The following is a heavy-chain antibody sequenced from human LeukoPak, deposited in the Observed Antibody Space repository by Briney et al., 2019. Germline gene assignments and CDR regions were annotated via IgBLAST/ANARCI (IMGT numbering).Heavy chain of an antibody. CDR3: AKGDGEVIVARYFDY. J-gene: IGHJ4*02. CDR2: ISGSGGST. Sequence: GGSLRLSCAASGFTFSSYAMSWVRQAPGKGLEWVSAISGSGGSTYYADSVKGRFTISRDNSKNTLYLQMNSLRAEDTAVYYCAKGDGEVIVARYFDYWGQGTLVTVSS. V-gene: IGHV3-23*01. D-gene: IGHD3-16*02. CDR1: GFTFSSYA.